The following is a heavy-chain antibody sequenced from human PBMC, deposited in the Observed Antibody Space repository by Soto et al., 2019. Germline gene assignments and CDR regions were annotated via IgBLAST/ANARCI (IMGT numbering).Heavy chain of an antibody. J-gene: IGHJ4*02. V-gene: IGHV3-30*18. CDR2: ISYDGSNK. CDR1: GFTFSSYG. D-gene: IGHD1-26*01. Sequence: GGSLRLSCAASGFTFSSYGMHWVRQAPGKGLEWVAVISYDGSNKYYADSVKGRFTISRDNSKNTLYLQMNSLRAEDTAVYYCAKIPTLSGSYPDFDYWGQGTLVTVSS. CDR3: AKIPTLSGSYPDFDY.